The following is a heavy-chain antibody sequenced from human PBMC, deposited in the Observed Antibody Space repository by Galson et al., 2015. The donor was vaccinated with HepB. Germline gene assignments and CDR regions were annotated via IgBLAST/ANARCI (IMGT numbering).Heavy chain of an antibody. V-gene: IGHV3-74*01. CDR2: INSDVSTS. CDR1: GFTFSSNW. D-gene: IGHD7-27*01. Sequence: SLRLSCAASGFTFSSNWMQWVRQAPGKGLEWVSRINSDVSTSSYTDSVKGRFTISRDNAKNTLYLQMNSLRAEDTAVYYCCNCGSSWGQGTLVTVSS. CDR3: CNCGSS. J-gene: IGHJ5*02.